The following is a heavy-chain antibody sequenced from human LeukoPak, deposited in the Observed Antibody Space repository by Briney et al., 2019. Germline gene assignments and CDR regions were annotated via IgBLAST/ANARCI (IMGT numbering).Heavy chain of an antibody. J-gene: IGHJ4*02. Sequence: GGSLRLSCAASGFTLSKAWMSWVRQAPGKRLEWIGRAESKTDGGTTEFAAPVKGRFTISRDDSKNTLYLQMNSLKTDDTAVYYCTTELWFGELLLGYWGQGALATVSS. D-gene: IGHD3-10*01. CDR3: TTELWFGELLLGY. CDR2: AESKTDGGTT. V-gene: IGHV3-15*04. CDR1: GFTLSKAW.